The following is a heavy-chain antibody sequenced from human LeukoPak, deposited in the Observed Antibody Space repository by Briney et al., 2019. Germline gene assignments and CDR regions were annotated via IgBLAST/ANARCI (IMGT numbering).Heavy chain of an antibody. V-gene: IGHV4-39*07. CDR3: ARDPSYDSSGYPVGY. CDR2: IYYSGST. CDR1: GGSISSSSYY. D-gene: IGHD3-22*01. Sequence: SETLSLTCTVSGGSISSSSYYWGWIRRPPGKGLEWIGSIYYSGSTYYNPSLKSRVTISVDTSKNQFSLKLSSVTAADTAVYYCARDPSYDSSGYPVGYWGQGTLVTVSS. J-gene: IGHJ4*02.